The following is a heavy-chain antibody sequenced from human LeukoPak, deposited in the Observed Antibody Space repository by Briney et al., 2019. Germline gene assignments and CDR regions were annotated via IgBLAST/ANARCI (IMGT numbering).Heavy chain of an antibody. CDR1: GGSISSGGYY. CDR3: ARDLGGSGSYPYFDY. Sequence: NPSETLSLTCTVSGGSISSGGYYWSWIRQHPGKGLEWIGYIYYSGCTYYNPSLKSRVTISVDTSKNQFSLKLSSVTAADTAVYYCARDLGGSGSYPYFDYWGQGTLVTVSS. D-gene: IGHD3-10*01. J-gene: IGHJ4*02. V-gene: IGHV4-31*03. CDR2: IYYSGCT.